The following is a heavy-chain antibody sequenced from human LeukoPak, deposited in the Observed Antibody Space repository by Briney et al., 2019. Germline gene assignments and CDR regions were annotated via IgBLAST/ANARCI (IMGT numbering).Heavy chain of an antibody. J-gene: IGHJ4*02. CDR1: GGTFSSYA. D-gene: IGHD7-27*01. Sequence: ASVKVSCKASGGTFSSYAISWVRQAPGQGLEWMGRIIPILGIANYAQKFQGRVTITADKSTSTAYMELSSLRSEDTAVYYCAREISGVRGNYYFDYWGQGTLVTVSS. CDR3: AREISGVRGNYYFDY. CDR2: IIPILGIA. V-gene: IGHV1-69*04.